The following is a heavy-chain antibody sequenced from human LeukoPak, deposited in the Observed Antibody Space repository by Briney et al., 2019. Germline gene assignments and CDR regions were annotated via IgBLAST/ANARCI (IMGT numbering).Heavy chain of an antibody. CDR1: GFSLSTSGMR. CDR3: ARTLTTQGGFDI. D-gene: IGHD2-15*01. CDR2: IDWDDNK. V-gene: IGHV2-70*04. J-gene: IGHJ3*02. Sequence: SGPTLVNPTQTLTLTCTFSGFSLSTSGMRVSWIRQPPGKALDWLARIDWDDNKFYSTSLKTRLTISKDTSKNQVVLTMTNMDPVDIATYYCARTLTTQGGFDIWGQGTMVTVSS.